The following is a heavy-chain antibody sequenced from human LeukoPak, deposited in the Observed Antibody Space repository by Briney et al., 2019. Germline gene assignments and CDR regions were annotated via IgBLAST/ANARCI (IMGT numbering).Heavy chain of an antibody. CDR1: GFTFSSYW. Sequence: GGSLRLSCAASGFTFSSYWMHWVRQAPGKGLVWVSRINSDGSSTSYADSVKGRFTISRDNAKNTLYLQMNSLRAEDTAVYYCAKVGVGSSWYYFDYWGQGTLVTVSS. J-gene: IGHJ4*02. D-gene: IGHD6-13*01. V-gene: IGHV3-74*01. CDR3: AKVGVGSSWYYFDY. CDR2: INSDGSST.